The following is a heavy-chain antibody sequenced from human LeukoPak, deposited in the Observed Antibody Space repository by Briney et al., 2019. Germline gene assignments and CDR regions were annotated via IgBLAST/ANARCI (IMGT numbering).Heavy chain of an antibody. CDR2: IIPIFGTA. V-gene: IGHV1-69*05. D-gene: IGHD1-26*01. Sequence: ASPKVSCKASGGTFSSYAISWVRQAPGQGLEWMGRIIPIFGTANYAQKFQGRVTITTDESTSTAYMELSSLRSEDTAVYYCARDGSWELPTYYFDYWGQGTLVTVSS. CDR3: ARDGSWELPTYYFDY. CDR1: GGTFSSYA. J-gene: IGHJ4*02.